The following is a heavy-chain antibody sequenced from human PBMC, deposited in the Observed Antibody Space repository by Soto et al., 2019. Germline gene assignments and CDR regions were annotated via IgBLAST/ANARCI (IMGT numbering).Heavy chain of an antibody. CDR3: SRSLDA. CDR1: GFTFTTYW. Sequence: RLSCAASGFTFTTYWMGWVRQTPGKGLEWVANINQDGSEKNYVDSVKGRFTISRDNAKNSLYLQMSSLTAEDSALYYCSRSLDAWGQGILVTVSS. CDR2: INQDGSEK. J-gene: IGHJ5*02. V-gene: IGHV3-7*01.